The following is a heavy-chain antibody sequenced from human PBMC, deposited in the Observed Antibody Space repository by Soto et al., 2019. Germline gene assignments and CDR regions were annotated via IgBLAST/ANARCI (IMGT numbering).Heavy chain of an antibody. CDR1: GGSISSSSYY. CDR2: IYYSGST. V-gene: IGHV4-39*01. D-gene: IGHD3-22*01. J-gene: IGHJ4*02. CDR3: ARHPTLDYYDSSGYYDYFDY. Sequence: SETLSLTCTVSGGSISSSSYYWGWIRQPPGKGLEWIGSIYYSGSTYYNPSLKSRVTISVDTSKNQFSLKLSSVTAADTAVYYCARHPTLDYYDSSGYYDYFDYWGQGTLVTVSS.